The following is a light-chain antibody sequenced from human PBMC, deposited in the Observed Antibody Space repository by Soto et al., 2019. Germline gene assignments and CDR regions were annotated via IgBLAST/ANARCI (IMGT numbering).Light chain of an antibody. CDR1: QDISNY. J-gene: IGKJ2*01. CDR2: DAS. V-gene: IGKV1-33*01. CDR3: QNYDNVPRT. Sequence: DIQMTQSPSSLSASVGDRVTITCQASQDISNYLNWYQQKPGKAPKLLIYDASNLETGVPSMFSGSASRTYFTFTIIRLQPEDIATCYFQNYDNVPRTFGQGTKLEIK.